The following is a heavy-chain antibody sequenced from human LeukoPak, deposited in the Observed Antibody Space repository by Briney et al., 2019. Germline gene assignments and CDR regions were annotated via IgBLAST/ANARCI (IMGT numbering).Heavy chain of an antibody. J-gene: IGHJ6*03. CDR2: IIPIFGTA. V-gene: IGHV1-69*01. D-gene: IGHD3-9*01. CDR3: ARHHYDILTGYPGRDYYYYMDV. Sequence: SVKVSCKASGGTFSSYAISWVRQAPGQGLEWMGGIIPIFGTANYAQKFQGRVTITAEDSTSTAYMELSSLRSEDTAVYYCARHHYDILTGYPGRDYYYYMDVWGKGTTVTVSS. CDR1: GGTFSSYA.